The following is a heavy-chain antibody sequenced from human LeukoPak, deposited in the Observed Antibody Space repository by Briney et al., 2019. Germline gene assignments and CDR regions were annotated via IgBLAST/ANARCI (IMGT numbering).Heavy chain of an antibody. V-gene: IGHV1-2*02. J-gene: IGHJ6*02. CDR2: INPNTAGT. D-gene: IGHD5-12*01. CDR3: ARDLLSSYQSRNPLSADYGMDV. Sequence: GASVKVSCKASGYTFTTFYLNWVRQAPGQGPEWIGRINPNTAGTNYAQKFQGRATLTRDTSLSTVYLELRRLRSDDTAIYFCARDLLSSYQSRNPLSADYGMDVWGHGTTVTVSS. CDR1: GYTFTTFY.